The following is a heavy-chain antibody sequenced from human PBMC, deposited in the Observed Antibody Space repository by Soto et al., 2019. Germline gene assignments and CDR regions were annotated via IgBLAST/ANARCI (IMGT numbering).Heavy chain of an antibody. J-gene: IGHJ4*02. D-gene: IGHD5-12*01. CDR2: INPSGGST. V-gene: IGHV1-46*01. Sequence: APVKVSCKASGYTFTVYYMHRVRQAPEQGLEWMGIINPSGGSTSYAQKFQGRVTMTRDTSTSTVYMELSSLRSEDTAVYYCARDIGDGYTVYYFDYWGQGTLVTVSS. CDR3: ARDIGDGYTVYYFDY. CDR1: GYTFTVYY.